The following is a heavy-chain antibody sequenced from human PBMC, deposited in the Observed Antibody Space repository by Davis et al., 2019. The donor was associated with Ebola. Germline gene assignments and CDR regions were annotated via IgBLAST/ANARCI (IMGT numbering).Heavy chain of an antibody. CDR3: ASRTYGSGSN. V-gene: IGHV3-23*01. Sequence: GGSLRLSCAASGFTFSSYAMTWVRQAPGKGLEWVSAISGSGGTTYYAGSVKGRFTVSRDNSKNTLYLQMNSLRADDTAVYYCASRTYGSGSNWGQGTLVTVSS. D-gene: IGHD3-10*01. CDR1: GFTFSSYA. CDR2: ISGSGGTT. J-gene: IGHJ4*02.